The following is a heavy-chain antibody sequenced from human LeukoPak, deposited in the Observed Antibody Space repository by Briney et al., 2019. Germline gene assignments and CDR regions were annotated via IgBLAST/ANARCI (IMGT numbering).Heavy chain of an antibody. D-gene: IGHD3-22*01. V-gene: IGHV4-39*01. CDR3: ARQRGYHYDSTTNRFSDL. Sequence: SETLSLTCTVSGGSISSSSYYWGWIRQPPGKGLEWIGSIYYSGITYYNPSLKSRVTISVDTSKSQFSLKLNSVTAADTAVYYCARQRGYHYDSTTNRFSDLWGQGTRVTVSS. CDR2: IYYSGIT. J-gene: IGHJ5*02. CDR1: GGSISSSSYY.